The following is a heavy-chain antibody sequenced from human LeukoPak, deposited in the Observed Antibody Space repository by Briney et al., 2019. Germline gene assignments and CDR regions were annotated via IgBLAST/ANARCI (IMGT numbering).Heavy chain of an antibody. Sequence: PGGSLRLSCAASGFTFTNYDMHWVRQATGKGLEWVSGIGTAGDTYYPASVKGRFTISRENARNSLYLRMDSLRAGDTAVYYCASNSSGLGFDLWGRGTLVTVSS. J-gene: IGHJ2*01. CDR1: GFTFTNYD. V-gene: IGHV3-13*01. CDR2: IGTAGDT. D-gene: IGHD6-19*01. CDR3: ASNSSGLGFDL.